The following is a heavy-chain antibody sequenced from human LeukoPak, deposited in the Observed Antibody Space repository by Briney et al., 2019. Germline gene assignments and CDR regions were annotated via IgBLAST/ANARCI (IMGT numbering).Heavy chain of an antibody. CDR1: GFTFSSYG. D-gene: IGHD3-22*01. Sequence: GGSLRLSCAASGFTFSSYGMHWVRQTPGKGLEWVAFIRYDGSNKFYADSLKGRFTISRDNSRNTLYLQMDSLRAEDTAVYYCAKDLKLYDSSSYYHDAFDIWGQGTMVTVSS. CDR2: IRYDGSNK. J-gene: IGHJ3*02. CDR3: AKDLKLYDSSSYYHDAFDI. V-gene: IGHV3-30*02.